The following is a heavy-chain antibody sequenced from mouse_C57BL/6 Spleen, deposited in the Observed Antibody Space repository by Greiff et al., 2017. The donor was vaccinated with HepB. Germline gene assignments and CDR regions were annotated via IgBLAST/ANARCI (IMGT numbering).Heavy chain of an antibody. Sequence: VQLQQSGAELVRPGASVTLSCKASGYTFTDYEMHWVKQTPVHGLEWIGAIDPETGGTAYNQKFKGKAILTADKSSSTAYMELRSLTSEDSAVYYCTRETGSSSDWGQGTTLTVAS. D-gene: IGHD1-1*01. J-gene: IGHJ2*01. CDR1: GYTFTDYE. CDR2: IDPETGGT. CDR3: TRETGSSSD. V-gene: IGHV1-15*01.